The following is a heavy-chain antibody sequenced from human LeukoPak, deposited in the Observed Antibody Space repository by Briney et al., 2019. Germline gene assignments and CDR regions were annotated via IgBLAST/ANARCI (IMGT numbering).Heavy chain of an antibody. D-gene: IGHD2-15*01. Sequence: PSETLSLTCTVSGGSISSGSYYWSWTRQPAGKGLEWIGRIYTSGSTNYNPSLKSRVTISVDTSKNQFSLKLSSVTAADTAVYYCARDIESSRYFDYWGQGTLVTVSS. J-gene: IGHJ4*02. CDR2: IYTSGST. CDR1: GGSISSGSYY. CDR3: ARDIESSRYFDY. V-gene: IGHV4-61*02.